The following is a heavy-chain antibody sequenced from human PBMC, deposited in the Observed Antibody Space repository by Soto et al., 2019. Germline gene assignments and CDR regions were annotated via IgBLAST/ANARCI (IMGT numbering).Heavy chain of an antibody. CDR3: AKDGGGAAAGDFDY. V-gene: IGHV3-23*01. J-gene: IGHJ4*02. Sequence: EVQLLESGGGLVQPGGSLRLSCAASGFTFSSYAMSWVRQAPGKGLEWVSGISSSGGRTYYADSVKGRFTISRDNSKNTLYLQMNSLRAEDTAVYYCAKDGGGAAAGDFDYWGQGTLVTVSS. CDR2: ISSSGGRT. D-gene: IGHD6-13*01. CDR1: GFTFSSYA.